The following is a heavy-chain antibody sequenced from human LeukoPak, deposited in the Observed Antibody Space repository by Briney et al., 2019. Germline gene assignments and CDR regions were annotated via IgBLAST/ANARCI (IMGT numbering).Heavy chain of an antibody. CDR2: ITSSGTTK. CDR3: AKDGGGYFDY. Sequence: GGSLRLSCAASGFTFSSYEMNWVRQAPGKGLEWVSYITSSGTTKYYADSVKGRFTISRDNSKNTLYLQMNSLRAEDTAVYYCAKDGGGYFDYWGQGTLVTVSS. D-gene: IGHD3-16*01. J-gene: IGHJ4*02. CDR1: GFTFSSYE. V-gene: IGHV3-48*03.